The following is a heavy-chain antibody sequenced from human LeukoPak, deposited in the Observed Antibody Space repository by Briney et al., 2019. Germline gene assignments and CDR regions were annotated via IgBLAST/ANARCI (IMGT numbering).Heavy chain of an antibody. J-gene: IGHJ3*02. CDR3: AREDRGNYGHAFDI. V-gene: IGHV3-30*04. D-gene: IGHD1-7*01. Sequence: GGSLRLSCAASGFTFSSYAMHWVRQAPGKGLEWLAVISYDERNKYYADSVKGRFTISRDNSKNTLYLQMNSLRDDDTAVYYCAREDRGNYGHAFDIWGQGTMVTVSS. CDR1: GFTFSSYA. CDR2: ISYDERNK.